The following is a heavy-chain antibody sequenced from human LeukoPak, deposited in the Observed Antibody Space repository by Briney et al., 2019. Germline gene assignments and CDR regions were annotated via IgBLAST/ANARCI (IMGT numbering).Heavy chain of an antibody. V-gene: IGHV3-30*18. Sequence: PGGSLRLSSAASEFTFSTYGMHLVRQAPGKGLEWVAVISYDGSYKFYADSVKGRFTISRDNSNSTLYLQMNSLRAEDTAVYYCAKDRYSGLNTIDYWGQGTLVTVSS. CDR3: AKDRYSGLNTIDY. J-gene: IGHJ4*02. D-gene: IGHD6-13*01. CDR1: EFTFSTYG. CDR2: ISYDGSYK.